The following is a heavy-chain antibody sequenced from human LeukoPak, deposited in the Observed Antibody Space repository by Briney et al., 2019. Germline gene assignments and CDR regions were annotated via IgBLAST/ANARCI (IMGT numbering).Heavy chain of an antibody. D-gene: IGHD1-14*01. CDR2: MNPNSGNT. J-gene: IGHJ6*02. CDR1: GYTFTSYD. CDR3: ARGPPEFYYYYYGMDV. V-gene: IGHV1-8*01. Sequence: ASVKVSCKASGYTFTSYDINWVRQATGQGLEWMGRMNPNSGNTGYAQKFQGRVTMTRNTSISTAYMELSSLRSEDTAVYYCARGPPEFYYYYYGMDVWGQGITVTVSS.